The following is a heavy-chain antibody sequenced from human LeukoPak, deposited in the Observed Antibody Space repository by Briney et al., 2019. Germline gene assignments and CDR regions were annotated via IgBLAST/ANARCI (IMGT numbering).Heavy chain of an antibody. D-gene: IGHD5-12*01. CDR2: ISYDGSNK. J-gene: IGHJ6*02. V-gene: IGHV3-30*04. Sequence: GRSLRLSCAASGFTFSSYAMHWVRQAPGKGLEWVAVISYDGSNKYYADSVKGRFTISRDNSKNTLYLQMNSLRAEDTAVYYCARGLHGYSGYDPTLYYYYYYGMDVWGQGTTVTVSS. CDR3: ARGLHGYSGYDPTLYYYYYYGMDV. CDR1: GFTFSSYA.